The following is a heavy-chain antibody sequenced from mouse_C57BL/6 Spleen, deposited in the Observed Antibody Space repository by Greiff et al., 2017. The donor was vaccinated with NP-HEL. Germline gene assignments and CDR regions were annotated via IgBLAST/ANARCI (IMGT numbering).Heavy chain of an antibody. Sequence: VQLQQSGAELVRPGTSVKMSCKASGYTFTNYWIGWAKQRPGHGLEWIGDIYPGGGYTNYNEKFKGKATLTADKSSSTAYMQFSSLTYEDSAIYYCARWTVEGYFDVWGTGTTVTVSS. CDR2: IYPGGGYT. CDR1: GYTFTNYW. J-gene: IGHJ1*03. D-gene: IGHD1-1*01. V-gene: IGHV1-63*01. CDR3: ARWTVEGYFDV.